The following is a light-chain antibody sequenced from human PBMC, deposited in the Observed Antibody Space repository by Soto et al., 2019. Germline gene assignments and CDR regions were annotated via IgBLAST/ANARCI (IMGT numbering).Light chain of an antibody. V-gene: IGKV3-20*01. J-gene: IGKJ3*01. CDR1: QSVNDNH. CDR2: GAS. CDR3: QLYGGSPTRGT. Sequence: EVVLTQSPGTLSLSPGARATLSCRASQSVNDNHLAWYQQKGGQAPRLLIYGASTRATGVPERFSGSGFGIGYSLIINSLEPEDFALYYCQLYGGSPTRGTFGPGTKVEI.